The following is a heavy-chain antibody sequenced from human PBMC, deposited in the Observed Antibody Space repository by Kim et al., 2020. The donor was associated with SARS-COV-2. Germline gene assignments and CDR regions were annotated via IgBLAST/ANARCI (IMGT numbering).Heavy chain of an antibody. D-gene: IGHD2-15*01. Sequence: GGSLRLSCVVSGFIFTTNWMSWVRQAPGKGLEWVAKIKEDGTEKYYGYSVEGRFTISRDNAKNSLYLQMNSLSAEDTAVYYCARDRRYSLDYWGQGTLVTVSS. CDR2: IKEDGTEK. J-gene: IGHJ4*02. V-gene: IGHV3-7*01. CDR3: ARDRRYSLDY. CDR1: GFIFTTNW.